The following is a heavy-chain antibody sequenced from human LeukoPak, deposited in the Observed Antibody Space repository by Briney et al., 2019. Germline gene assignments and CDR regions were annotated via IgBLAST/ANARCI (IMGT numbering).Heavy chain of an antibody. CDR2: INPNSGGT. CDR1: GYTFTGYY. CDR3: ASHYDFWSGYYPY. V-gene: IGHV1-2*02. D-gene: IGHD3-3*01. J-gene: IGHJ4*02. Sequence: ASVKVSCKASGYTFTGYYMHWVRQAPGQGLVWMGWINPNSGGTNYAQKFQGRVTMTRDTSISTAYMELSRLRSDDTAVYYCASHYDFWSGYYPYWGQGTLVTVSS.